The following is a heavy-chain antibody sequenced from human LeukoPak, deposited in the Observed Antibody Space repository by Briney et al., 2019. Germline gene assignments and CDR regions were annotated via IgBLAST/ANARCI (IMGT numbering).Heavy chain of an antibody. Sequence: SETLSLTCAVYGGSFSGYYWSWIRQPPGKGLEWSGEINHSGSTNYHPSLKSRVTISVDTSKNQFSLKLSSVTAADTAVYYCARLRGIAVAGKDPGFDYWGQGTLVTVSS. V-gene: IGHV4-34*01. CDR3: ARLRGIAVAGKDPGFDY. D-gene: IGHD6-19*01. CDR1: GGSFSGYY. J-gene: IGHJ4*02. CDR2: INHSGST.